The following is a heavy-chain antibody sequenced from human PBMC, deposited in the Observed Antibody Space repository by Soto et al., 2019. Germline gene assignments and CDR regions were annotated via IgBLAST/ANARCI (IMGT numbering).Heavy chain of an antibody. CDR2: IYPGDSDT. CDR1: GYGFTSYW. CDR3: ARLLVATATPPDY. D-gene: IGHD2-21*02. V-gene: IGHV5-51*01. J-gene: IGHJ4*02. Sequence: GESLKISCKGSGYGFTSYWIGWVRQMPGKGLEWMGIIYPGDSDTRYSPSFQGQVTISADKSISTAYLQWSSLKASDTATYYCARLLVATATPPDYWGQGTLVTVSS.